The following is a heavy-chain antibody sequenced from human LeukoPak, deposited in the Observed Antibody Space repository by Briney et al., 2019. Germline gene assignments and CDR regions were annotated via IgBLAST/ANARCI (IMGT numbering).Heavy chain of an antibody. J-gene: IGHJ3*02. Sequence: SVKVSCKASGGTFSSYAISWVRQAPGQGLEWMGGIIPIFGTANYAQKFQGRVTITRDTSASTAYMELSSLRSEDTAVYYCARGRHYDFWSGSADDAFDIWGQGTMVTVSS. CDR1: GGTFSSYA. CDR2: IIPIFGTA. D-gene: IGHD3-3*01. CDR3: ARGRHYDFWSGSADDAFDI. V-gene: IGHV1-69*05.